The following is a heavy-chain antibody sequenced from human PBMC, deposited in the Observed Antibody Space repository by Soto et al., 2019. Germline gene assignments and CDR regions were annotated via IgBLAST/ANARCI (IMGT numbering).Heavy chain of an antibody. V-gene: IGHV3-23*01. CDR3: AKDLIYGYNSGRPFDS. CDR2: IGCRGDST. J-gene: IGHJ4*02. Sequence: EVQLLESGGGLVQPGGSLRLSCAASGFTFSSFAMSWVRQAPGKGLEWVSAIGCRGDSTYYADSVKGRFTISRDNSKNTLYLQMNSLRAEDTAVYYCAKDLIYGYNSGRPFDSWGQGTLVTVSS. D-gene: IGHD6-19*01. CDR1: GFTFSSFA.